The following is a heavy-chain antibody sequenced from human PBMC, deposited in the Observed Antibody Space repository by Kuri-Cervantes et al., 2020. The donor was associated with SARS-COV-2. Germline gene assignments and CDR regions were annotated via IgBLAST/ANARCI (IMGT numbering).Heavy chain of an antibody. V-gene: IGHV4-38-2*01. D-gene: IGHD3-10*01. Sequence: SETLSLTCAVSGYSISSGYYWGWIRQPPGKGLEWIGCIYHSGITYYNPSLKSRVTISVDTSENQFPLKLSSVTAADTAVYYCARHYYGSGSYYAVPVLWSHWGQGTLVTVSS. CDR3: ARHYYGSGSYYAVPVLWSH. CDR2: IYHSGIT. CDR1: GYSISSGYY. J-gene: IGHJ4*02.